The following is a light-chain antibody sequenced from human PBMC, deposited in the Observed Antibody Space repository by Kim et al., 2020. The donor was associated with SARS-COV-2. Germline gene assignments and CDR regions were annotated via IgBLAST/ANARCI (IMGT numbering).Light chain of an antibody. Sequence: SASVGYRVAITCRASQSLSSWLAWYQQKPGKAPKLLIYKASSLETGVPSRFTGSGSGTEFTLTISSLQPDDFATYYCQQYHSYSYTFGQGTKLEI. CDR2: KAS. CDR3: QQYHSYSYT. V-gene: IGKV1-5*03. CDR1: QSLSSW. J-gene: IGKJ2*01.